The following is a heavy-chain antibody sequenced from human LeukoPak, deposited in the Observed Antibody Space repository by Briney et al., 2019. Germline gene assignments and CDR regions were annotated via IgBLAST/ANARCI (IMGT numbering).Heavy chain of an antibody. CDR2: MYSRGDT. Sequence: GWSLTLSFVSSGFTVSDNYMSWVRQAPAKGLEWVSVMYSRGDTDYANSVKVRFTFSRDISKNTLYLQMNGLRNEDTAMYYCARDAPQVPAAGVLASWGQGTLVIVSS. CDR3: ARDAPQVPAAGVLAS. J-gene: IGHJ5*02. CDR1: GFTVSDNY. D-gene: IGHD6-13*01. V-gene: IGHV3-53*01.